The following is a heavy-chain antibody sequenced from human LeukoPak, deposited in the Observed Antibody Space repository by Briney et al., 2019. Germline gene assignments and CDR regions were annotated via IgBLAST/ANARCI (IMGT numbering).Heavy chain of an antibody. CDR3: ARRGYYDSSGYDY. D-gene: IGHD3-22*01. CDR2: INNDGSTT. CDR1: GFTFSNYW. Sequence: GGSLRLSCAASGFTFSNYWMHWVRQTPGKGLVWVSRINNDGSTTSYADSVKGRFTISRDNAKNSLYMQINSLRAEDTAIYYCARRGYYDSSGYDYWGQGTPVTVSS. J-gene: IGHJ4*02. V-gene: IGHV3-74*01.